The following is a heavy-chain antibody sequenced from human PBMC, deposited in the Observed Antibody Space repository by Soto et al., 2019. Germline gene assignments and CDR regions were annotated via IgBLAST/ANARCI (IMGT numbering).Heavy chain of an antibody. Sequence: SETLSLTCGVSGVSISDSSYYWGWIRQPPGKGLQWIGSIYYSGQTYYNPSLKSRVTISIDRSKNQISLNLTSVTATDTAFYYCARHGSSWGQGTLVTVS. J-gene: IGHJ5*02. CDR2: IYYSGQT. CDR3: ARHGSS. V-gene: IGHV4-39*01. CDR1: GVSISDSSYY.